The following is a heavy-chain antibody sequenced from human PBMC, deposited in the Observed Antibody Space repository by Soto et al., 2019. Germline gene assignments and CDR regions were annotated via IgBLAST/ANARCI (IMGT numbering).Heavy chain of an antibody. V-gene: IGHV3-23*01. D-gene: IGHD2-15*01. J-gene: IGHJ6*02. Sequence: DVQLLESGGHLVQPGGSLRLSCAASGFTFSSYAMSWVRQAPGKGLEWVSSVSAGGDMTYYSDSVKGRFTISRDNSNNVLFLQMNSLRTEHTALYYCARGDRGGSGAPASYYYSGLDVWGQGTTVTVS. CDR2: VSAGGDMT. CDR3: ARGDRGGSGAPASYYYSGLDV. CDR1: GFTFSSYA.